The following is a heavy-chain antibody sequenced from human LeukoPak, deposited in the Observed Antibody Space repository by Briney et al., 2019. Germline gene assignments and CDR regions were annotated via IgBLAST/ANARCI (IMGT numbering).Heavy chain of an antibody. J-gene: IGHJ4*02. D-gene: IGHD1-1*01. CDR1: GFKFGDFW. CDR2: IKEDGGEK. CDR3: ARESRPEGRLIDIDF. V-gene: IGHV3-7*01. Sequence: GGSLRLSCAASGFKFGDFWMAWVRQTPGKGLEWVADIKEDGGEKYYVDSVKGRFTISRDNNKNSLYLQMNSLRAEDTALCYCARESRPEGRLIDIDFWGQGTLVTVSS.